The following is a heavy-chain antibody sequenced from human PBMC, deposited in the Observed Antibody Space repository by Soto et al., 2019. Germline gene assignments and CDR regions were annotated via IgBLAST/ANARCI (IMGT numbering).Heavy chain of an antibody. J-gene: IGHJ4*02. CDR2: ISSTGTTI. Sequence: PGGSLRLSCETSGFTFGDYYMSWIRQAPGRGLEWVSLISSTGTTIYYADSVKGRFTLSRDNVRSTLFLMMNNLRSEVTAVYYCAGDLPFVDLHYYCESWGQGTPVTVSS. V-gene: IGHV3-11*01. CDR3: AGDLPFVDLHYYCES. CDR1: GFTFGDYY. D-gene: IGHD3-9*01.